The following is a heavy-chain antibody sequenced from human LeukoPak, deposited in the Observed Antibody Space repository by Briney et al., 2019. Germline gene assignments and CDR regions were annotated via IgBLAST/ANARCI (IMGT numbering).Heavy chain of an antibody. D-gene: IGHD6-13*01. Sequence: PGGSLRLSCAASGFTFSSYSMNWVRQAPGTGLEWVSSISSSSSYIYYADSVKGRFTISRDNAKNSLYLQMNSLRAEDTAVYYCARDLPLAAADPKADYWGQGTLVTVSS. CDR3: ARDLPLAAADPKADY. V-gene: IGHV3-21*01. CDR1: GFTFSSYS. CDR2: ISSSSSYI. J-gene: IGHJ4*02.